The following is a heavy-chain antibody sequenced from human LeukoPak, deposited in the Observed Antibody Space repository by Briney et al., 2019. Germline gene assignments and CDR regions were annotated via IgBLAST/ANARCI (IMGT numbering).Heavy chain of an antibody. CDR3: AIQTYSTYKWFDP. J-gene: IGHJ5*02. CDR1: IRSIRLTSFF. V-gene: IGHV4-39*01. CDR2: IYYSGST. Sequence: SETLSLTCIISIRSIRLTSFFWGWLRQPPGKALEWIGNIYYSGSTDYNPSLKSRVTIAVDTSKNQFSLKLSSVTAADTAVYYCAIQTYSTYKWFDPWGQGTLVTVSS. D-gene: IGHD6-13*01.